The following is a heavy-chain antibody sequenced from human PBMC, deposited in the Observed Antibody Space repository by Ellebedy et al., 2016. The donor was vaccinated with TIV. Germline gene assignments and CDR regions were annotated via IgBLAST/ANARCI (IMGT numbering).Heavy chain of an antibody. J-gene: IGHJ2*01. Sequence: GGSLRLSCAASGFTFSSYWMHWVRQAPGKGLVWVSRINSDGSSTSYADSVKGRFTISRDNAKNSLYLQMNSLRAEDTAVYYCARDLLEVTMKWYFDLWGCGTLVTVSS. CDR3: ARDLLEVTMKWYFDL. CDR1: GFTFSSYW. CDR2: INSDGSST. V-gene: IGHV3-74*01. D-gene: IGHD4-17*01.